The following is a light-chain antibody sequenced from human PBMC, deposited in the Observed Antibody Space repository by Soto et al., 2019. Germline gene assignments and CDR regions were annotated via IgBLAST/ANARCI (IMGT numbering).Light chain of an antibody. V-gene: IGLV2-8*01. CDR3: SSYAPSDVV. CDR1: SSDAGAYNS. CDR2: DVN. Sequence: QSALTQPASVSGSPGQSITISCTGTSSDAGAYNSVSWYQQHPGKAPNLMIYDVNKRPSGVPDRFSGSKSGNTASLTVSGLQAADEAYYFCSSYAPSDVVFGGGTKVTVL. J-gene: IGLJ2*01.